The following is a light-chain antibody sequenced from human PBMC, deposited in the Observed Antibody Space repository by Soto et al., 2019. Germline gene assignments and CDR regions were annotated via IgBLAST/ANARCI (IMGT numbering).Light chain of an antibody. J-gene: IGKJ2*01. Sequence: EIVLTQSPGTLSLSPGERATLSCRAGQSISSNYFAWYQQKPGQAPRLLISDASTRATGIPDRFTGSGSGTDFTLTISRLEPEDFAVYFCQQYGGSPPSAFGQGTKLEIK. CDR1: QSISSNY. CDR3: QQYGGSPPSA. V-gene: IGKV3-20*01. CDR2: DAS.